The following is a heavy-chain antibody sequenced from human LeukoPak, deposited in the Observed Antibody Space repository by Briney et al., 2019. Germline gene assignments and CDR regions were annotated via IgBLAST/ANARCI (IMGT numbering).Heavy chain of an antibody. J-gene: IGHJ3*02. D-gene: IGHD3-22*01. Sequence: GESLKISCKGSGYSFTSYWIGWVRQMPGKGLEWMGIIYPGDSDTRYSPSFQGQVTISADKSISTAYLQWSSLKASDTAMYYCARRAYYYDSSGYPRDAFDIWGQGTMVTVSS. V-gene: IGHV5-51*01. CDR2: IYPGDSDT. CDR1: GYSFTSYW. CDR3: ARRAYYYDSSGYPRDAFDI.